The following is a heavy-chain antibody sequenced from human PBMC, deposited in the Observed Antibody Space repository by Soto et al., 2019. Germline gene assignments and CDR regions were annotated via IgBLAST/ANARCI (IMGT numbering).Heavy chain of an antibody. V-gene: IGHV1-69*13. J-gene: IGHJ6*02. D-gene: IGHD2-2*01. CDR2: IIPIFGTA. CDR3: ARVVVVPAAFHSMDV. Sequence: SVKVSCKASGGTFSSYAISRVRQAPGQGLEWMGGIIPIFGTANYAQKFQGRVTITADESTSTAYMELSSLRSEDTAVYYCARVVVVPAAFHSMDVWGQGTTVTVSS. CDR1: GGTFSSYA.